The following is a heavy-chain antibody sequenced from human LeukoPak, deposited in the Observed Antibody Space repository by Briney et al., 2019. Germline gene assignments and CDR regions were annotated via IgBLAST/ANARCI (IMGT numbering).Heavy chain of an antibody. J-gene: IGHJ3*02. D-gene: IGHD7-27*01. CDR1: GYTFTVYY. CDR2: INPNSGGT. Sequence: SVKVSCKASGYTFTVYYMHWVRQAPGQGLEWMGWINPNSGGTNYAQNFQGRVTMTRDTSISTAYMELSRLRSDDTAVYYCARDGNWGSLRGAFDIWGQGTMVTVSS. V-gene: IGHV1-2*02. CDR3: ARDGNWGSLRGAFDI.